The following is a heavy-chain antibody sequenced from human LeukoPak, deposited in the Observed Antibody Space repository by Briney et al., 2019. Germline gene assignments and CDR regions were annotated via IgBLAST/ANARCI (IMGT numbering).Heavy chain of an antibody. J-gene: IGHJ6*03. CDR3: ARGEPYGEYYYYYYMDV. V-gene: IGHV4-39*01. CDR2: IYYSGST. CDR1: GGPISSSTYY. Sequence: SETLSLTCTVSGGPISSSTYYWGWIRQPPGKGLEWIGSIYYSGSTYYNPSLKSRVTISVDTSKNQFSLKLRSVTAADTAVYYCARGEPYGEYYYYYYMDVWGKGTTVTVSS. D-gene: IGHD4-17*01.